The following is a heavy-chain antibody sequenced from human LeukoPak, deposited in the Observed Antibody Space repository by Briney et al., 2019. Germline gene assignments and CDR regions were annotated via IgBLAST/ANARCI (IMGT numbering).Heavy chain of an antibody. CDR2: ISSSNSYI. Sequence: GGSLRLSCAASGFTFSSYAMHWVRQAPGKGLEWVSSISSSNSYIYYADSVKGRFTISRDNAKNSLYLQMNSLRAEDTAVYYCARAVWDIVVVVAATFDYWGQGTLVTVSS. D-gene: IGHD2-15*01. V-gene: IGHV3-21*01. CDR1: GFTFSSYA. CDR3: ARAVWDIVVVVAATFDY. J-gene: IGHJ4*02.